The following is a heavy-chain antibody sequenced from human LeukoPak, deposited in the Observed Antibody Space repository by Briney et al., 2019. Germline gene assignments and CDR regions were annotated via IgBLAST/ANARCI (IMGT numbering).Heavy chain of an antibody. J-gene: IGHJ4*02. D-gene: IGHD3-10*01. Sequence: SETLSLTCTVSGGSISSYYWSWIRQPPGKGLEWIGYIYYSGSTNYNPSLKSRVTISVDTSKNQFSLKLSSVTAADTAVYYCARDSPAYYGSGSYYQGFDYWGQGTLVTVSS. CDR1: GGSISSYY. CDR3: ARDSPAYYGSGSYYQGFDY. V-gene: IGHV4-59*01. CDR2: IYYSGST.